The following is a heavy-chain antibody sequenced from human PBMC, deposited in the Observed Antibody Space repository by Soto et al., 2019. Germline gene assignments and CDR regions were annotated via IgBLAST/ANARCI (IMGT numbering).Heavy chain of an antibody. CDR2: IWYDGSNK. CDR1: GFTFSSYG. V-gene: IGHV3-33*01. D-gene: IGHD4-17*01. CDR3: ARGPYGDPNNFDY. Sequence: GGSLRLSCAASGFTFSSYGMHWVRQAPGKGLEWVAVIWYDGSNKYYADSVKGRFTISRDNSKNTLYLQMNSLRAEDTAVYYCARGPYGDPNNFDYCGQGTLVTVSS. J-gene: IGHJ4*02.